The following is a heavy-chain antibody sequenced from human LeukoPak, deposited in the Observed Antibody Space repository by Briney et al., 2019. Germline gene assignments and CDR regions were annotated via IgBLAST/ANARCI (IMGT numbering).Heavy chain of an antibody. J-gene: IGHJ4*02. CDR2: ISGSGGST. Sequence: QPGGSLRLSCAASGFTFSSYAMSWVRQAPGKGLEWVSAISGSGGSTYYADSVKGRFTISRDNSKNTLFLQMSSLRAEDTAIYYCAKAQVGVAAIGYWGQGTLVTVSS. V-gene: IGHV3-23*01. D-gene: IGHD3-3*01. CDR3: AKAQVGVAAIGY. CDR1: GFTFSSYA.